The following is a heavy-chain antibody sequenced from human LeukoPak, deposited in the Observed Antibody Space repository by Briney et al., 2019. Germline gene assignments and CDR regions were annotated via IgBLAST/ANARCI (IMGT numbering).Heavy chain of an antibody. V-gene: IGHV4-59*01. Sequence: SETLSLTCTVSGGSMRDYYWSWIRQPPGKGLDWIGYIYYTGTTNYNPSLKSRVTILVDTSKNQFSLKLNSVTAADTGVYYCARDQRRTSCFGYWGQGTLVTVSS. D-gene: IGHD2-2*01. CDR1: GGSMRDYY. CDR2: IYYTGTT. CDR3: ARDQRRTSCFGY. J-gene: IGHJ4*02.